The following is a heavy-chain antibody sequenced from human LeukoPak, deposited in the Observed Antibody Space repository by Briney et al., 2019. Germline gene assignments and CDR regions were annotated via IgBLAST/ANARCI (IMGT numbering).Heavy chain of an antibody. V-gene: IGHV3-7*01. J-gene: IGHJ4*02. CDR2: IKGDGSLI. CDR1: GCTFSTYW. Sequence: GGSLRLSCSPSGCTFSTYWMSWVGQTPEKGVEWVANIKGDGSLINYADSVKGRFTISRDNAKNSLSLQMNSLTADDTGLYYCAREGLPYSRDYWGQGTLVTVSS. D-gene: IGHD4-11*01. CDR3: AREGLPYSRDY.